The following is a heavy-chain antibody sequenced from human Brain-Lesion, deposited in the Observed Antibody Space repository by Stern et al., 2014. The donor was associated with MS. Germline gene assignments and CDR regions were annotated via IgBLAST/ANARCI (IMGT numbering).Heavy chain of an antibody. Sequence: AQLVESGGGVVQPGRPLRLSCVASGFTFGRCAMHWVRPAPGKGLEWVAGVSYDGSNKYYADSVKGRFTISRDNSQNTLYMQMSSLRPEDTAVYYCAKDRQYLTYFFDHWGQGSLVTVSS. CDR3: AKDRQYLTYFFDH. CDR2: VSYDGSNK. V-gene: IGHV3-30*18. CDR1: GFTFGRCA. J-gene: IGHJ5*02. D-gene: IGHD2/OR15-2a*01.